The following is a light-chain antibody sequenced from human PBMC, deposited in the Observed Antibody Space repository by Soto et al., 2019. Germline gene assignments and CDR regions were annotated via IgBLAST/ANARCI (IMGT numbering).Light chain of an antibody. Sequence: YELTQPPSVSVAPGKTARITCGGNNIGSKSVHWYQQKPGQAPVLVIYYDSDRPSGIPERFSGSNSGNTATLTISRVEAGDVADYYCQVWDSSSGTVVFGGGTKLTVL. CDR3: QVWDSSSGTVV. J-gene: IGLJ2*01. V-gene: IGLV3-21*04. CDR2: YDS. CDR1: NIGSKS.